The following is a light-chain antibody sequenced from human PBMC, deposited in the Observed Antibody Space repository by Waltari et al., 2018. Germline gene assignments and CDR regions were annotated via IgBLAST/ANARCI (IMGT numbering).Light chain of an antibody. V-gene: IGKV3-11*01. CDR1: HSVSTS. J-gene: IGKJ1*01. Sequence: EIVLTQSPVTLSLSPGVRATLSCRASHSVSTSLAWYQHRPGQAPRLLTYDASTRATGIPARFSGSGSGTDFTLTISSLEPEDFAVYYCQRRSNSPPWTFGQGTTVEVK. CDR3: QRRSNSPPWT. CDR2: DAS.